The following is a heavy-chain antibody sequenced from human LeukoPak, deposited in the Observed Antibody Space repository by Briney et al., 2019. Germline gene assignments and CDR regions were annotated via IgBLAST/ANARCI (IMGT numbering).Heavy chain of an antibody. CDR1: GFTFSDYH. CDR3: ARGRERYSYGYERIGGFDP. CDR2: IYYSGST. V-gene: IGHV4-31*02. J-gene: IGHJ5*02. Sequence: LRLSCAASGFTFSDYHMNWIRQAPGKGLEWIGYIYYSGSTYYNPSLKSRVTISVDTSKNQFSLKLSSVTAADTAVYYCARGRERYSYGYERIGGFDPWGQGTLVTVSS. D-gene: IGHD5-18*01.